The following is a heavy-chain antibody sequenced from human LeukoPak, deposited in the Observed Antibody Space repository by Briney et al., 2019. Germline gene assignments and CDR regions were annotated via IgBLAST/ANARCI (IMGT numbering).Heavy chain of an antibody. J-gene: IGHJ4*02. CDR1: DFPFSTYW. D-gene: IGHD3/OR15-3a*01. CDR3: ARDGRAPGLYFAS. Sequence: PGGSLRLSCAASDFPFSTYWMNWVRQAPGKGLEWVASLNQDGSEKKYVDSVNGRFTISRDNAKNSVSLQMNSLRVEDTAVYYCARDGRAPGLYFASWGQGTLVTVSS. V-gene: IGHV3-7*01. CDR2: LNQDGSEK.